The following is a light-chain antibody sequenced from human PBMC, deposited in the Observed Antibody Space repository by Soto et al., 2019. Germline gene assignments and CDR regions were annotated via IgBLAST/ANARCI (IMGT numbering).Light chain of an antibody. Sequence: EIVLTQSPATLSLSPGERATLSCRASQSVTSYLAWYQQKPGQAPRLLIYDVSNRASGIPARFSGSGSETDFTLTISSLQPDDFATYYGQHYNSYSEAFGQGTKVDIK. CDR2: DVS. V-gene: IGKV3-11*01. CDR3: QHYNSYSEA. J-gene: IGKJ1*01. CDR1: QSVTSY.